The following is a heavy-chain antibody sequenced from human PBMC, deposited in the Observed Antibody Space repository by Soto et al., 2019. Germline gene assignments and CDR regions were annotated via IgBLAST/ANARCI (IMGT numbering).Heavy chain of an antibody. CDR1: GLGFTNSW. CDR3: TSAGQYCTSTTCKAY. D-gene: IGHD2-2*01. J-gene: IGHJ4*02. V-gene: IGHV3-15*05. Sequence: EVQVVESGGGLVKPGGSLRLSCAASGLGFTNSWMNWVRQAPGKGLEWVGRIKSKNDGGTTDYAAPVQGRFTISRDDSKTTRYLQMNSLKTEDTAVYYCTSAGQYCTSTTCKAYWGQGTPVTVSS. CDR2: IKSKNDGGTT.